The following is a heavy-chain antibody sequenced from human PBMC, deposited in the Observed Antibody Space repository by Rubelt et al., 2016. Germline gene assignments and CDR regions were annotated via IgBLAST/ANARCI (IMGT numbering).Heavy chain of an antibody. J-gene: IGHJ3*02. CDR2: IDPSDSYT. V-gene: IGHV5-10-1*01. CDR3: ARAVTTRVGYRGGASCYVGAFDI. Sequence: GLEWMGRIDPSDSYTNYSPSFQGHVTISADKSISTAYLQWSSLKASDTGMYYCARAVTTRVGYRGGASCYVGAFDIWGQGTMVTVSS. D-gene: IGHD2-15*01.